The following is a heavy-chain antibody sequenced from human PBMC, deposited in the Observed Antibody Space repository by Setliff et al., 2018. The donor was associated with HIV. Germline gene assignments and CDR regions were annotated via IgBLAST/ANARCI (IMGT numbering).Heavy chain of an antibody. D-gene: IGHD6-13*01. CDR1: YASISTADYY. CDR3: ARSLTKQLVLGTSREYYFDS. Sequence: PSETLSLTCTASYASISTADYYWSWIRQPPGKGLEWVGFVSYTGTTHYSPSRKSRITISVDTSKNQFSLKLSSVTAADTAVYYCARSLTKQLVLGTSREYYFDSWGLGALVTVSS. V-gene: IGHV4-30-4*01. J-gene: IGHJ4*02. CDR2: VSYTGTT.